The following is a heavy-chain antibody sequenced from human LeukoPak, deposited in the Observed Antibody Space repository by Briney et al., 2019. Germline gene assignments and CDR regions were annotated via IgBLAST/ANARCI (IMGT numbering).Heavy chain of an antibody. J-gene: IGHJ4*02. D-gene: IGHD5-18*01. CDR1: SGSISSASYY. CDR3: ARLGYSYGPDY. V-gene: IGHV4-61*01. Sequence: SETLSLTCTVSSGSISSASYYWGWLRQPPGKGLEWIGYIYYSGSTNYNPSLKSRVTISVDTSKNQFSLKLSSVTAADTAVYYCARLGYSYGPDYWGQGTLVTVSS. CDR2: IYYSGST.